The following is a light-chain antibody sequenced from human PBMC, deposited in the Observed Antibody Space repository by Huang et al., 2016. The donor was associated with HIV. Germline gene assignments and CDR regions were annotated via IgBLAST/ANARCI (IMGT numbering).Light chain of an antibody. J-gene: IGKJ1*01. CDR3: QQYGSSPRT. CDR2: GAS. V-gene: IGKV3-20*01. Sequence: EIVLTQSPGTLSLSPGERATLSCRASQSVSSGYLAWDQQKPGQAPRLLIDGASSRATGIPDRFSGSGSGTDFTLTISRLEPEDFAVYYCQQYGSSPRTFGQGTKVEIK. CDR1: QSVSSGY.